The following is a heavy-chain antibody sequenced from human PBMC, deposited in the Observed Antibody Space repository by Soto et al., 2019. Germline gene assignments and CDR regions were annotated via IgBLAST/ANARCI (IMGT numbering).Heavy chain of an antibody. CDR2: ISAYNGNT. Sequence: ASVKVSCKASGYTFTSYGISWVRQAPGQGLEWMGWISAYNGNTNYAQKLQGRVTMTTDTSTSTAYMELRSLRSDDTAVYYCARVDYDILTGPHDAFDIWGQGTMVTVSS. D-gene: IGHD3-9*01. CDR1: GYTFTSYG. V-gene: IGHV1-18*01. J-gene: IGHJ3*02. CDR3: ARVDYDILTGPHDAFDI.